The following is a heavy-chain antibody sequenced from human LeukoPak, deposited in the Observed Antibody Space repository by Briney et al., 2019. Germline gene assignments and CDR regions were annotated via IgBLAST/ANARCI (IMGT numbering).Heavy chain of an antibody. D-gene: IGHD6-13*01. V-gene: IGHV3-7*03. J-gene: IGHJ4*02. CDR3: ARETGIAAAAWFDY. CDR1: GFTFSNAW. Sequence: GGSLRLSCATSGFTFSNAWMNWVRQAPGKGLEWVANIKQDGSEKYYVDSVKGRFTISRDNAKNSLYLQMNSLRAEDTAVYYCARETGIAAAAWFDYWGQRTLVTVSS. CDR2: IKQDGSEK.